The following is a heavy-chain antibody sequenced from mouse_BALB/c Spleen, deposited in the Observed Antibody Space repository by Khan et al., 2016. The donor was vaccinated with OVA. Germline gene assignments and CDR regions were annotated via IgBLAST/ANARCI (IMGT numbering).Heavy chain of an antibody. J-gene: IGHJ3*01. CDR3: ARGGGGDRFAY. Sequence: QVQLQPSGAELVRPGVSVKISCKGSGYTFTDFTMLWVKKSHAKSLEWIGVVNTYYGDATYNQKFKGKATMPVDNSSTTASMELARLTSEDSAIYYCARGGGGDRFAYWGQGTLVTVSA. V-gene: IGHV1S137*01. CDR1: GYTFTDFT. CDR2: VNTYYGDA.